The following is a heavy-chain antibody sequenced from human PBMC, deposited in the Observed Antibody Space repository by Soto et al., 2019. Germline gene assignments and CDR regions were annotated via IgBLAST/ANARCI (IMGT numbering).Heavy chain of an antibody. CDR1: GYTFTSYA. J-gene: IGHJ4*02. D-gene: IGHD3-9*01. Sequence: VSVKVSCKASGYTFTSYAMHWVRQAPGQRLEWMGWINAGNGNTKYSQKFQGRVTITRDTSASTAYMELSSLRSEDTAVYYCARARRVRYFDWLLVYWGQGTLVTVSS. CDR2: INAGNGNT. V-gene: IGHV1-3*01. CDR3: ARARRVRYFDWLLVY.